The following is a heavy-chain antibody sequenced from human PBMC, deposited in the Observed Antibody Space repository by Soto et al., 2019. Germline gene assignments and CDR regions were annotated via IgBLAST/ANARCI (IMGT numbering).Heavy chain of an antibody. J-gene: IGHJ4*02. Sequence: EVQLVESGGGLVQPGGSLRLSCAASGFTFSSYWMHWVRQVPGKGLVWVSRISSDGSITNYADSVKGRFSISRDNAKKTRYLQMNSLRAEDTAVYYCAKADGEPWLLPHLDKWGQGTLVTVS. D-gene: IGHD6-19*01. V-gene: IGHV3-74*01. CDR2: ISSDGSIT. CDR1: GFTFSSYW. CDR3: AKADGEPWLLPHLDK.